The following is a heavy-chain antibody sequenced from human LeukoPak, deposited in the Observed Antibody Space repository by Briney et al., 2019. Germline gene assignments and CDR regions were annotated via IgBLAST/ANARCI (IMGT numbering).Heavy chain of an antibody. J-gene: IGHJ5*02. CDR3: ARAVGLNWFDP. Sequence: PGGSLRLSCAASGFTFSSYDIHWVRQATGKGLEWVSAIGTAGDTYYPGSVKGRFTISRENAKNSLYLQMNSLRAGDTAVYYCARAVGLNWFDPWGQGTLVTVSS. V-gene: IGHV3-13*01. CDR2: IGTAGDT. CDR1: GFTFSSYD.